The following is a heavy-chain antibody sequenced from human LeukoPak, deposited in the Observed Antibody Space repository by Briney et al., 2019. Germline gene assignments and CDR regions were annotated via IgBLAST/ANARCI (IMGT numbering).Heavy chain of an antibody. CDR2: VSVYNGNT. V-gene: IGHV1-18*01. D-gene: IGHD3-16*02. CDR3: ARDRPVMITFGGVIIAAY. Sequence: ASVKVSCKASGYTFTTYGISWVRQAPGQGLEWMGWVSVYNGNTDYAQKFKGRVTMTTDRSTNTVYMELRSLRSDDTAVYYCARDRPVMITFGGVIIAAYWGQGTLVSVSS. CDR1: GYTFTTYG. J-gene: IGHJ4*02.